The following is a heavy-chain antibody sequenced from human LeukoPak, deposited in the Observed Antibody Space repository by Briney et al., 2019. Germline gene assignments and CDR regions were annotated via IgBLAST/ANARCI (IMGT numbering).Heavy chain of an antibody. CDR1: GGSFSGYY. D-gene: IGHD2-15*01. CDR2: INHSGST. V-gene: IGHV4-34*01. J-gene: IGHJ4*02. CDR3: ARDYCSGGSCYLFDY. Sequence: SETLSLTCAVYGGSFSGYYWSWIRQPPGKGLEWIGEINHSGSTNYNPSLKSRVTISVDTSKNQFSLKLSSVTAADTAVYYCARDYCSGGSCYLFDYWGQGTLVTVSS.